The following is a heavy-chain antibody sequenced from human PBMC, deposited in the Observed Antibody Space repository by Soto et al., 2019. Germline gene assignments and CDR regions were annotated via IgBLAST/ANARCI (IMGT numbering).Heavy chain of an antibody. CDR3: AASISIFGVVPF. V-gene: IGHV4-61*01. D-gene: IGHD3-3*01. CDR1: GGSVSRVSYY. CDR2: VYYSGST. Sequence: SETLSLTCNVSGGSVSRVSYYWSWIRQSPGKGLEWMGYVYYSGSTNYNPSLKSRVTISVDTSKNQFSLKLRSVTAADTAVYYCAASISIFGVVPFWGQGTLVTVSS. J-gene: IGHJ4*02.